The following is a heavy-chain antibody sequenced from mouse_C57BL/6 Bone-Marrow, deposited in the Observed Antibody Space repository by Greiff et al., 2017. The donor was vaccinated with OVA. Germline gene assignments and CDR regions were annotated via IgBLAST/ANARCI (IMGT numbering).Heavy chain of an antibody. J-gene: IGHJ3*01. CDR3: ARDLVAY. V-gene: IGHV3-6*01. CDR2: ISYDGST. Sequence: DVHLVESGPGLVKPSQSLSLSCSVTGYSITSGYFWYWHRQLPGNQPEWMVFISYDGSTNSNPSFKNRISITRDTSKNQFFLKLNAVTTEDTATYYCARDLVAYGGQGTLVTGSA. CDR1: GYSITSGYF.